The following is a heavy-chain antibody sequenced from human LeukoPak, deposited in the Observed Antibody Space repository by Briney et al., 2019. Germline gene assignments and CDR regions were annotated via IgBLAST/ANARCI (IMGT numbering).Heavy chain of an antibody. J-gene: IGHJ4*02. V-gene: IGHV1-69*04. CDR2: IIPILGIA. CDR3: ARELNYYGSGSYCDY. CDR1: GGTFSSYA. D-gene: IGHD3-10*01. Sequence: ASVKVSCKASGGTFSSYAISWVRQAPGQGLEWMGRIIPILGIANYAQKFQGRVTITADKSTSTAYMELSSLRSEDTAVYYCARELNYYGSGSYCDYWGQGTPVTVSS.